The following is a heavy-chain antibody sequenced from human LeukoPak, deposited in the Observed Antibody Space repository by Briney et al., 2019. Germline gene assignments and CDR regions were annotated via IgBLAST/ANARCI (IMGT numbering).Heavy chain of an antibody. J-gene: IGHJ6*03. CDR3: AKAGYIAVNLLGYYMDV. D-gene: IGHD6-19*01. V-gene: IGHV3-30*02. CDR1: GFTFSSYG. CDR2: IRCDGSNK. Sequence: VCSLRLSCAASGFTFSSYGMHWVRQAPGKGLERVAFIRCDGSNKYYADSVKGRFTISRDNSKNTLYLQMNSLRAEDTAVYYCAKAGYIAVNLLGYYMDVWGKGTTVTVSS.